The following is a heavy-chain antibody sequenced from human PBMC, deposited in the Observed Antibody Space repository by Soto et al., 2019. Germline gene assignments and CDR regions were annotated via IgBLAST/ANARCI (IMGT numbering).Heavy chain of an antibody. CDR3: ARDLTFWSGYLVY. V-gene: IGHV4-4*02. Sequence: SETLSLTFAVSCGSISSSNWWIWVRQPPGKGLEWIGEIYHSGSTNYNPSLKSRVTISVDKSKNQFSLKLSSVTAADTAVYYCARDLTFWSGYLVYWGQGTLVTVSS. CDR2: IYHSGST. CDR1: CGSISSSNW. J-gene: IGHJ4*02. D-gene: IGHD3-3*01.